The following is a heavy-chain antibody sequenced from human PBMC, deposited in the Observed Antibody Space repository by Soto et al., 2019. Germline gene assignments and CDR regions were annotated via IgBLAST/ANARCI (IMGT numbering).Heavy chain of an antibody. D-gene: IGHD6-13*01. J-gene: IGHJ5*02. CDR1: GGSISSSNW. Sequence: LSLTCAVSGGSISSSNWWSWVRQPPGKGLEWIGEIYHSGSTNYNPSLKSRVTISVDKSKNQFSLKLSSVTAADTAMYYCARAYSSSWNTDWFDPWGQGTLVTVSS. CDR3: ARAYSSSWNTDWFDP. CDR2: IYHSGST. V-gene: IGHV4-4*02.